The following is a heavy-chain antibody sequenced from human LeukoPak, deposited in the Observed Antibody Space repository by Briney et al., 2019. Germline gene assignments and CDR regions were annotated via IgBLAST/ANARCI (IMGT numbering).Heavy chain of an antibody. CDR1: GFTFRNYY. J-gene: IGHJ4*02. CDR2: ISSNGNTV. Sequence: GGSLRLSCAASGFTFRNYYMIWIRQAPVKGLEWLSYISSNGNTVYYADSVRGRFTVSRDNVKNSLLVEMNSLRVEDTAVYYCARDRYNYFDFWGQGTLVTVSS. V-gene: IGHV3-11*01. CDR3: ARDRYNYFDF. D-gene: IGHD1-1*01.